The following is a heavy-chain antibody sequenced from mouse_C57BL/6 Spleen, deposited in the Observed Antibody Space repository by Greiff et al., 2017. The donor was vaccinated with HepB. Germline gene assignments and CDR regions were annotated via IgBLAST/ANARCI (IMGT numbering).Heavy chain of an antibody. Sequence: QVQLQQPGAELVRPGSSVKLSCKASGYTFTSYWMHWVKQRPIQGLEWIGNIDPSDSETHYNQKFKDKATLTVDKSSSTAYMQLSSLTSEDSAVYYCARGYYDYDGALVPYFDYWGQGTTLTVSS. J-gene: IGHJ2*01. D-gene: IGHD2-4*01. CDR1: GYTFTSYW. CDR2: IDPSDSET. V-gene: IGHV1-52*01. CDR3: ARGYYDYDGALVPYFDY.